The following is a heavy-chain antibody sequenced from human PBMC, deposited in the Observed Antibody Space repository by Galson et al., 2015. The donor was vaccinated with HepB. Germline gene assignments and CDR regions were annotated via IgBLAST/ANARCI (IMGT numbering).Heavy chain of an antibody. CDR1: GLSLSSSS. V-gene: IGHV3-21*01. J-gene: IGHJ4*02. CDR3: ASGKYDSGTDYYFDY. D-gene: IGHD3-22*01. CDR2: ISCSSIYI. Sequence: SLRLPCAASGLSLSSSSMNWVRQAPGQGLEWDSAISCSSIYIYQADEVKGRFTTSRDNAKNSLYLQMNSLRAEDTAVYYCASGKYDSGTDYYFDYWGQGTLVTVSS.